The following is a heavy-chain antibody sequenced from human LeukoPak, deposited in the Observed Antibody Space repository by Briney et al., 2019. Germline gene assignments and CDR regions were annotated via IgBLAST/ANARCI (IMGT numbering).Heavy chain of an antibody. Sequence: SETLSLTCTVSGGSISSYYWSWIRQPPGKGLEWIGYIYYSGSTNYNPSLKSRVIISVDTSKNQFSLKLSSVTAADTAVYYCARDLLRPYAFDIWGQGTMVTVSS. D-gene: IGHD4-17*01. J-gene: IGHJ3*02. V-gene: IGHV4-59*01. CDR1: GGSISSYY. CDR3: ARDLLRPYAFDI. CDR2: IYYSGST.